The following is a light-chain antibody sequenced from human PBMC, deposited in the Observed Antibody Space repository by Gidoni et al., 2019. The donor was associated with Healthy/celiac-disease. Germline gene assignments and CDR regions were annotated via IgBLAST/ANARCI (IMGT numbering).Light chain of an antibody. CDR3: QQYGSSPYYT. CDR1: QSVSSSY. Sequence: EIVLTQSPGTLSLSPGERATLSCWASQSVSSSYLAWYQQNPGQAPRLLIYAASSRATGIPDRFSGIGSGTDVTLTISRLEPEDFAVYYCQQYGSSPYYTFXXXTKLEIK. V-gene: IGKV3-20*01. CDR2: AAS. J-gene: IGKJ2*01.